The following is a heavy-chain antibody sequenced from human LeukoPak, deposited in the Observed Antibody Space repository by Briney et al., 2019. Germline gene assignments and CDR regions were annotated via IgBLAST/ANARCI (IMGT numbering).Heavy chain of an antibody. D-gene: IGHD2-2*01. V-gene: IGHV3-53*01. CDR2: IYSGGST. CDR1: GFTVSSNY. Sequence: GGSLRLSCAASGFTVSSNYMSWVRQAPGKGLEWVSVIYSGGSTYYADSVKGRFTISRDNAKNSLYPQMNSLRAEDTAVYYCARGYCSSTSCYFYYYYYMDVWGKGTTVTISS. J-gene: IGHJ6*03. CDR3: ARGYCSSTSCYFYYYYYMDV.